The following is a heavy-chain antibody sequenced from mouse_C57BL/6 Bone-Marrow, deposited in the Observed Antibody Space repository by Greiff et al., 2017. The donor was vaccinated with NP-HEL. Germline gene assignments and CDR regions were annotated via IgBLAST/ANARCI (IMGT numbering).Heavy chain of an antibody. CDR1: YTFSRRAH. CDR3: SEDSAVYCCAWGVVGFDY. J-gene: IGHJ2*01. CDR2: GQGLEWIG. Sequence: VQLQQSGPELARPWASVKISCQASYTFSRRAHLAIMDTNHWQQRVKHRPGQGLEWIGAIYPGNGGTSYNQKVKCKATLTADKSTSAAYMQRSSLTSEDSAVYCCAWGVVGFDYWGQGTTLTVSS. V-gene: IGHV1-87*01. D-gene: IGHD1-1*01.